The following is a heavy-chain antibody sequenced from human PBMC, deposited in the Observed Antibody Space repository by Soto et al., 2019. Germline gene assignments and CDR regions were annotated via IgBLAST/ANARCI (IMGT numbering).Heavy chain of an antibody. CDR2: ISEDGTYK. CDR3: ATKGQVDWLPGDY. Sequence: QVRLVESGGGVVQPGRSLRLSCAASGLTFKHYGMHWVRQAPGKGLEWVSVISEDGTYKYYGDSVRGRFTISRDNFDNTVSLQMNDVRPEDTGLYYCATKGQVDWLPGDYWGQGTLVTVSS. J-gene: IGHJ4*02. CDR1: GLTFKHYG. V-gene: IGHV3-30*03. D-gene: IGHD3-3*01.